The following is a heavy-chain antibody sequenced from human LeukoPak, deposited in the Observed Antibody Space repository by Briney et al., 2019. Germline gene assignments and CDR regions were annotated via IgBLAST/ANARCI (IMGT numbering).Heavy chain of an antibody. J-gene: IGHJ4*02. CDR3: AKDPRRYGDPYPEAY. Sequence: GGSLRLSCAASGFTFSSYAMSWVRQAPAKGLECILAISGSCGSTYYADSVKSRFTISRDNSKNTLYLQMNSLRAEDTAVYYCAKDPRRYGDPYPEAYWGQGTLVTVSS. V-gene: IGHV3-23*01. CDR2: ISGSCGST. D-gene: IGHD4-17*01. CDR1: GFTFSSYA.